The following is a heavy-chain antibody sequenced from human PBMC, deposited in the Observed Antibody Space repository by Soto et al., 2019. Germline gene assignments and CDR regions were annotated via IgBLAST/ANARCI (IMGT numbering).Heavy chain of an antibody. CDR3: ESRRSSIAARPPFDY. V-gene: IGHV4-34*01. D-gene: IGHD6-6*01. J-gene: IGHJ4*02. Sequence: ASETLSLTCAVYGGSFSGYYWSWIRQPPGKGLEWIGEINHSGSTNYNPSLKSRVTISVDTSKNQFSLKLSSVTAADTAVYYCESRRSSIAARPPFDYWGQGTLVTVSS. CDR2: INHSGST. CDR1: GGSFSGYY.